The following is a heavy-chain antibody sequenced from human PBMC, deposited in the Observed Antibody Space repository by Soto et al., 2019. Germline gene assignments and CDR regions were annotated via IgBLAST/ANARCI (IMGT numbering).Heavy chain of an antibody. Sequence: GESLKISCKGSGYSFTSYWIGWVRQMPGKGLEWMGIIYPGDSDTRYSPSFQGQVTISADKSISTAYLQWSSLKASDTAMYYCARPHCGGDCYSAIDYWSQGTLVTVSS. D-gene: IGHD2-21*02. CDR1: GYSFTSYW. V-gene: IGHV5-51*01. J-gene: IGHJ4*02. CDR3: ARPHCGGDCYSAIDY. CDR2: IYPGDSDT.